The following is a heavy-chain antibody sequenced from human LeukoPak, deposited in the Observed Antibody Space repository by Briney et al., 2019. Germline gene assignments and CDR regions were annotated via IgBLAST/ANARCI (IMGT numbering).Heavy chain of an antibody. CDR1: GFTFSSYW. CDR2: INHNGNVN. CDR3: ASLVPAAITGMDV. Sequence: GGSLRLSCAASGFTFSSYWMNWARQAPGKGLEWVASINHNGNVNYYVDSVKGRFTISRDNAKNTLYLQMNSLRAEDTAVYYCASLVPAAITGMDVWGQGTTVTVSS. D-gene: IGHD2-2*01. J-gene: IGHJ6*02. V-gene: IGHV3-7*01.